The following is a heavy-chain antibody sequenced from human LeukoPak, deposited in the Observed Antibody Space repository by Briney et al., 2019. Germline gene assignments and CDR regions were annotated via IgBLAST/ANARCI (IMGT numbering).Heavy chain of an antibody. V-gene: IGHV4-34*01. D-gene: IGHD3-10*01. J-gene: IGHJ4*02. CDR2: INHSGRT. Sequence: SETLSLTCAVYGGSFSGYYWRGVRQPPGRGREWGGEINHSGRTNCHPSLKRRVTISVDTSKNQFSLKLSSVSAADTAVYYCARDMDTMVRGIDYWRQGTLVTVSS. CDR1: GGSFSGYY. CDR3: ARDMDTMVRGIDY.